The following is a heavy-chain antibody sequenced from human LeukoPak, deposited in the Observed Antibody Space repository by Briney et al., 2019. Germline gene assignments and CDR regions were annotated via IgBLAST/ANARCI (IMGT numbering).Heavy chain of an antibody. CDR3: ARTGSSGYYSY. CDR2: INSDGSST. D-gene: IGHD3-22*01. CDR1: GFTFSGYW. J-gene: IGHJ4*02. Sequence: PGGSLRLSCVASGFTFSGYWMHWVRQAPGKGLVWVSRINSDGSSTSYADSVMGRFTISRDNAKNTLYLQMNSLRAEDTAVYYCARTGSSGYYSYWGQGTLVTVSS. V-gene: IGHV3-74*01.